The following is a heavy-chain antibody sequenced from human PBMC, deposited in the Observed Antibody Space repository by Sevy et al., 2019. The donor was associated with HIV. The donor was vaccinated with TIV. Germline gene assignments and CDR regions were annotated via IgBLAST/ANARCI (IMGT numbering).Heavy chain of an antibody. V-gene: IGHV3-49*03. D-gene: IGHD2-21*02. CDR3: TRRASRVYGDHLNLY. CDR2: IRSETYGETI. Sequence: GGSLRLSCTASGFTFGDYAMSWFRQAPGRGLEWVGFIRSETYGETIEYAASVKGRFTVSRDDSKSIVYLQMNSLKTEDTAVYYCTRRASRVYGDHLNLYWGQGTLVTVS. J-gene: IGHJ4*02. CDR1: GFTFGDYA.